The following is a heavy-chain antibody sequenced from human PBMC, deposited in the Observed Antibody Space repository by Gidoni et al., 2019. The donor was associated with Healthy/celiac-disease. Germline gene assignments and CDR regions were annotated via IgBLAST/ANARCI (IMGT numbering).Heavy chain of an antibody. CDR2: SSSSGSTI. CDR1: GFTFSDYY. V-gene: IGHV3-11*01. J-gene: IGHJ3*02. D-gene: IGHD3-10*01. CDR3: ARDTDYYGSVPAFDI. Sequence: QVQLVESGGGLVKPGVSLRLSFAASGFTFSDYYMSWIRQAPGKGLEWVSYSSSSGSTIYYADSVKGRFTISRDNAKNSLYLQMNSLRAEDTAVYYCARDTDYYGSVPAFDIWGQGTMVTVSS.